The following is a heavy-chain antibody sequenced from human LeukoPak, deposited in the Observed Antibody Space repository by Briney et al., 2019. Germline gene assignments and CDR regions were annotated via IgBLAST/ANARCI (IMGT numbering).Heavy chain of an antibody. CDR2: INHSGSP. D-gene: IGHD2-15*01. CDR1: GGSFSGYY. CDR3: ARLYCSGGSCYFNWFDP. V-gene: IGHV4-34*01. J-gene: IGHJ5*02. Sequence: PSETLSLTCAVYGGSFSGYYWSWIRQPPGKGLEWIGEINHSGSPNYNPSLKSRVTISIDTSKNQFSLKLSPVTAADTAVYYCARLYCSGGSCYFNWFDPWGQGTLVTVSS.